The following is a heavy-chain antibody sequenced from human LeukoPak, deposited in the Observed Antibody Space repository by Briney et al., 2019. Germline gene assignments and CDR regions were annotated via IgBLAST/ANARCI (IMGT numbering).Heavy chain of an antibody. Sequence: SETLSLTCTVSGGSISSSSYYWGWIRQPPGKGLEWIGSIYYSGSTYYNPSLKSRVTISVDTSKNQFSLKLSSVTAADTAVYYCARGQGVVVAATPDYWGQGTLVTVSS. D-gene: IGHD2-15*01. CDR3: ARGQGVVVAATPDY. J-gene: IGHJ4*02. CDR2: IYYSGST. V-gene: IGHV4-39*07. CDR1: GGSISSSSYY.